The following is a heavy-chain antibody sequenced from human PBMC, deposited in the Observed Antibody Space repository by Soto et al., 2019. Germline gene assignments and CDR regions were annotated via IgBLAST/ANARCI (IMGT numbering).Heavy chain of an antibody. CDR2: ISYDGSNK. J-gene: IGHJ6*02. CDR3: AKDQGTMAGYNYYYYGMDV. V-gene: IGHV3-30*18. Sequence: QVQLVESGGGVVQPGRSLRLSCAASGFTFSSYGMHWVRQAPGKGLEWVAVISYDGSNKYYADSVKGRFTISRDNSKNTLYLQMNSLRAEDTAVYYCAKDQGTMAGYNYYYYGMDVWGQGTTVTVSS. CDR1: GFTFSSYG. D-gene: IGHD1-1*01.